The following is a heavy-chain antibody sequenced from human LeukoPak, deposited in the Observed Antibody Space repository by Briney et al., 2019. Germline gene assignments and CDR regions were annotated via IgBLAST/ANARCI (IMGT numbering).Heavy chain of an antibody. V-gene: IGHV3-15*01. Sequence: PGGSLRLSCAASGFTFSNAWMSWVRQAPGKGLGWVGGIKSKTDGGTTDYAAPVKGRFTISRDDSKNTLYLQMNSLKTEDTAVYYCTTGFLAAAGRVDYWGQGTLVTVSS. CDR3: TTGFLAAAGRVDY. CDR2: IKSKTDGGTT. J-gene: IGHJ4*02. CDR1: GFTFSNAW. D-gene: IGHD6-13*01.